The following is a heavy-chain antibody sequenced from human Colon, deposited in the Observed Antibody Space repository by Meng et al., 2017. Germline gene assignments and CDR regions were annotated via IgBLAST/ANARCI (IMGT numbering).Heavy chain of an antibody. CDR1: GGSIKSGGYH. CDR2: MSDSGTT. D-gene: IGHD4-17*01. V-gene: IGHV4-31*03. J-gene: IGHJ4*02. CDR3: ARDTLYGTDY. Sequence: QVHLPESGPGRVRPSDDLSLVCTVSGGSIKSGGYHWSWVRQHPGKGLEYIGFMSDSGTTDYNPSLRSRVSISEIGSSKNQFSLTLRSVTAADTATYFCARDTLYGTDYWGQGVLVTVSS.